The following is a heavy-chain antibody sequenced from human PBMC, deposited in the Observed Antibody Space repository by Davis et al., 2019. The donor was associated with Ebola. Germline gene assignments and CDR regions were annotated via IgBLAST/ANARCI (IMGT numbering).Heavy chain of an antibody. CDR3: ARDEAEGAGYSREDYYYGMDV. J-gene: IGHJ6*04. CDR1: GFSFSSYW. Sequence: GESLKISCAASGFSFSSYWMSWVRQAPGKGLEWVSSISSSSSYIYYADSVKGRFTISRDNATNSLYLQMNSLRAEDTAVYYWARDEAEGAGYSREDYYYGMDVWGKGTTVTVSS. CDR2: ISSSSSYI. V-gene: IGHV3-21*01. D-gene: IGHD6-13*01.